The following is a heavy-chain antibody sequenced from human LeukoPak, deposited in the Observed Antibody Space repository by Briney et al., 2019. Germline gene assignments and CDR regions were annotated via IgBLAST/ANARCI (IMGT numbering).Heavy chain of an antibody. Sequence: SETLSLTCTVSGGSISSSSYYWGWIRQPPGKGLEWIGSIYYSGSTYYNPSLKSRVTISVDTSKNQFSLKLSSVTAADTAVYYCARIELSSGWYVGDAFDIWGQGTMVTVSS. CDR1: GGSISSSSYY. CDR3: ARIELSSGWYVGDAFDI. J-gene: IGHJ3*02. CDR2: IYYSGST. V-gene: IGHV4-39*07. D-gene: IGHD6-19*01.